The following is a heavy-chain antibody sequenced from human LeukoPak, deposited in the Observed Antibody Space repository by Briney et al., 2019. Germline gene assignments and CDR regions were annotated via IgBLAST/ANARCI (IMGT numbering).Heavy chain of an antibody. CDR2: IYYSGST. D-gene: IGHD2-2*01. Sequence: PSQTLSLTCTVPGGSISSGGYYWSWIRQHPGKGLEWIGYIYYSGSTYYNPSLKSRVTISVDTSKNQFSLKLSSVTAADTAVYYCARDRPSDCSSTSCPSGGWFDPWGQGTLVTVSS. J-gene: IGHJ5*02. V-gene: IGHV4-31*03. CDR1: GGSISSGGYY. CDR3: ARDRPSDCSSTSCPSGGWFDP.